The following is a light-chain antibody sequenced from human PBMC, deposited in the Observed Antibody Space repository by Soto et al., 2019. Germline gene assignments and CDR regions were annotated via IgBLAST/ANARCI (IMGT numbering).Light chain of an antibody. J-gene: IGLJ3*02. CDR3: LLSYSGGRPV. V-gene: IGLV7-46*01. CDR2: DSN. Sequence: QAVVTQEPSLTVSPGGTVTLTCGSSTGAVTSGHFPCWLQQKPGQAPRTLIYDSNNKQSWTPARFSGSLLGGKAALPLSGXQPEDEAEYYCLLSYSGGRPVFGGGTKLTVL. CDR1: TGAVTSGHF.